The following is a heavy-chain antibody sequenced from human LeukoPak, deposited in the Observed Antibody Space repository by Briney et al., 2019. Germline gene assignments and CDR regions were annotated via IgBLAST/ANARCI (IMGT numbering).Heavy chain of an antibody. Sequence: GGSLRLSCAASGFLFSSYSMSWVRPAPGKGLEWVSVITGSGGNTYYADSVKGRFTISKDNSKNTVYLQMSSLRVDDTAVYYCAKAASSSWPSYYYGMDVWGQGTTVTVSS. J-gene: IGHJ6*02. CDR2: ITGSGGNT. D-gene: IGHD6-13*01. V-gene: IGHV3-23*01. CDR1: GFLFSSYS. CDR3: AKAASSSWPSYYYGMDV.